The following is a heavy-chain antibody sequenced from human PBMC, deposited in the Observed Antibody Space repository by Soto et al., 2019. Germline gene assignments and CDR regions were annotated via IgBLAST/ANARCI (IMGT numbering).Heavy chain of an antibody. D-gene: IGHD2-21*02. V-gene: IGHV1-46*03. J-gene: IGHJ5*02. Sequence: QVQLVQSGAEVKKPGASVKVSCKASGYTFTSYYMNWVRQAPGQGLEGLGIINPSGGYTTYAQRFLGRVTMTSDTSTSTVHMELGSLTSEDTAVYYCARGGGIVVVTAPYDRWGQGTLVTVSS. CDR3: ARGGGIVVVTAPYDR. CDR2: INPSGGYT. CDR1: GYTFTSYY.